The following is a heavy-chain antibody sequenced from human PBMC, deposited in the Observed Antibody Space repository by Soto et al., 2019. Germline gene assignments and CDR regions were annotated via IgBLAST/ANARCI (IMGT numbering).Heavy chain of an antibody. CDR2: ISYDGSNK. J-gene: IGHJ4*02. CDR3: AKIFVAPATFDY. CDR1: GFTFSSYG. Sequence: PGGSLRLSCAAPGFTFSSYGMHWVRQAPGKGLEWVAVISYDGSNKYYADSVKGRFTISRDNSKNTLYLQMNSLRAEDTAVYYCAKIFVAPATFDYWGQGTLVTVSS. D-gene: IGHD5-12*01. V-gene: IGHV3-30*18.